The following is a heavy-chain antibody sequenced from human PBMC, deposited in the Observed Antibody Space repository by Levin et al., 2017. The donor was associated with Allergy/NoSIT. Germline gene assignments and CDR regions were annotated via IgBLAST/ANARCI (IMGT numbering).Heavy chain of an antibody. CDR3: TTGACGQ. CDR1: GFTFRNAW. J-gene: IGHJ4*02. CDR2: IKSKTDGGTT. V-gene: IGHV3-15*01. Sequence: GESLKISCAVSGFTFRNAWMSWVRQAPGKGLEWVGRIKSKTDGGTTDYAAPVKGRFTISRDDSKNTLYLQMNSLKTEDTAVYYCTTGACGQWGQGTLVTVSS. D-gene: IGHD6-25*01.